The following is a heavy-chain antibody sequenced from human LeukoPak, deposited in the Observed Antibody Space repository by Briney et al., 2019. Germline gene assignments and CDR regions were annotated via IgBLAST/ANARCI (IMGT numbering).Heavy chain of an antibody. CDR2: ISYDGSNK. J-gene: IGHJ4*02. CDR3: ARARPTTVTDVLFDY. CDR1: GFTFSSYA. V-gene: IGHV3-30-3*01. Sequence: PGGSLRLSCAASGFTFSSYAMSWVRQAPGKGLEWVAVISYDGSNKYYADSVKGRFTISRDNSKNTLYLQMNSLRAEDTAVYYCARARPTTVTDVLFDYWGQGTLVTVSS. D-gene: IGHD4-11*01.